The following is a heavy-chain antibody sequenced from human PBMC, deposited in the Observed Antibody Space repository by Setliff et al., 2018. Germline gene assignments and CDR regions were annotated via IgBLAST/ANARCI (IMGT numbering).Heavy chain of an antibody. J-gene: IGHJ3*02. Sequence: ASVKVSCKASGYTFTGYYVHWVRQAPGQGLEWMGWINPNSGGTNYAQRFQGRVTMTRDTSISTAYMEVNRLTYDDTAVYYCARVGGYASAWHGIEAFDIWGQGTKVTVSS. CDR2: INPNSGGT. V-gene: IGHV1-2*02. CDR1: GYTFTGYY. D-gene: IGHD6-19*01. CDR3: ARVGGYASAWHGIEAFDI.